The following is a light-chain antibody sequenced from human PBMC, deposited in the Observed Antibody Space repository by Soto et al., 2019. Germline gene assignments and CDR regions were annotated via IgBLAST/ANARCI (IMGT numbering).Light chain of an antibody. J-gene: IGKJ4*01. CDR1: ESISTW. Sequence: DTQMTQSPSTLSASVGDRVTISCRASESISTWLAWYHQKPGKAPNLLIQNASSLERGAPSRSSGSGYWTELTLTTRRLQPYCFATYYCQQYNAYPLTLGGGTKVEIK. V-gene: IGKV1-5*03. CDR3: QQYNAYPLT. CDR2: NAS.